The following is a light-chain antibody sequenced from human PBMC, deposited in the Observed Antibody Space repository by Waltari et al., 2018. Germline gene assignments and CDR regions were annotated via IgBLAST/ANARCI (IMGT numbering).Light chain of an antibody. CDR3: QHYYNSPLA. V-gene: IGKV1D-13*01. CDR1: RGIDGA. Sequence: AIKLTQSPSSLSASVGDTVTITCRAGRGIDGALAWYQHKPGKTPHLLIHDASTLEPGVPIRFSGSGSGTDFALTIRSLQPEDFGTYYCQHYYNSPLAFGGGTRVE. J-gene: IGKJ4*01. CDR2: DAS.